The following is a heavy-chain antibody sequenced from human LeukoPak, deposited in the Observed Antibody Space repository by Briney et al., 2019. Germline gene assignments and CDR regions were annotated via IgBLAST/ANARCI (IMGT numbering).Heavy chain of an antibody. CDR2: IVPILGIT. CDR3: ATDRRGFLEWLLCY. Sequence: ASVKVSCKASGGTFSSYAISWVRQAPGQGLEWMGRIVPILGITNFAQKFQGRVTITADKSTSTAYMELSSLRSEDTAVYYCATDRRGFLEWLLCYWGQGTLVTVSS. CDR1: GGTFSSYA. J-gene: IGHJ4*02. D-gene: IGHD3-3*01. V-gene: IGHV1-69*04.